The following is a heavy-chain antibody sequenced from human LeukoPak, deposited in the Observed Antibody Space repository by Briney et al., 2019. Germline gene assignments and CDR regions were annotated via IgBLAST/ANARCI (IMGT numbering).Heavy chain of an antibody. CDR3: ARDRTQWLVSNWFDP. D-gene: IGHD6-19*01. V-gene: IGHV1-2*02. J-gene: IGHJ5*02. Sequence: ASVKVSCKASGYTFTGYYMHWVRQAPGQGLEWMGWINPNSGGTNYAQKFQGRVTMTRDTSISTAYMELSRLRSDDTAVYYCARDRTQWLVSNWFDPWGQGTLVTVSS. CDR2: INPNSGGT. CDR1: GYTFTGYY.